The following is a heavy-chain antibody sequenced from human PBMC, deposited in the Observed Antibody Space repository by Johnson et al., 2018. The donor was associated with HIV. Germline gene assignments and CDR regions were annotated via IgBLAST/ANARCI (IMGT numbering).Heavy chain of an antibody. Sequence: VQLLESGGGVVQPGRSLRLSCAASGFTFDDYAMHWVRQAPGKGLEWVSLISWDGGSTYYADSVKGRFTISRDNSKNSLYLQMNSLRAEDTALYYCAREGVVLVVYAIRDPDAFDIWGQGTMVTVSS. CDR3: AREGVVLVVYAIRDPDAFDI. J-gene: IGHJ3*02. V-gene: IGHV3-43D*03. CDR2: ISWDGGST. CDR1: GFTFDDYA. D-gene: IGHD2-8*02.